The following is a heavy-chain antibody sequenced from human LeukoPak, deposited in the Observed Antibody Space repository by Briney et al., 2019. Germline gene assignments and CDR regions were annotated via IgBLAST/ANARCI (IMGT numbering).Heavy chain of an antibody. J-gene: IGHJ4*02. CDR2: IYSSGST. D-gene: IGHD4-17*01. CDR1: GGSISSYY. Sequence: KPSETLSLTCTVSGGSISSYYWSWIRQPPGKGLEWIGYIYSSGSTNYNPSLKSRVTISVDTSKNQFSLKLSSVTAADTAVYYCARGPRRNYGDYRLDYWGQGTLVTVSS. CDR3: ARGPRRNYGDYRLDY. V-gene: IGHV4-59*12.